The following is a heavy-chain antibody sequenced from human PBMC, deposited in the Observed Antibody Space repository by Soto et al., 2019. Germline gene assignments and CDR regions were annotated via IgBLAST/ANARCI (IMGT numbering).Heavy chain of an antibody. J-gene: IGHJ6*02. CDR2: VSGSGGST. V-gene: IGHV3-23*01. CDR1: GFTFSNYA. Sequence: GGSLRLYCAASGFTFSNYAMTWVRRAPGKGLEWVSAVSGSGGSTFYADSVKGRSTISRDTSKDTLDLKMNSLGDEDTAGYYCAKGSGFSPTSPGAVARGMDVWGQGTTVTVSS. D-gene: IGHD6-19*01. CDR3: AKGSGFSPTSPGAVARGMDV.